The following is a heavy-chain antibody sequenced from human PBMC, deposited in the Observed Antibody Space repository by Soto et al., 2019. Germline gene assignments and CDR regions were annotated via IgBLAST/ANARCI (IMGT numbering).Heavy chain of an antibody. CDR3: AQGYADSDS. V-gene: IGHV3-23*01. CDR1: GFAFGRHA. D-gene: IGHD5-18*01. CDR2: ISNSDDTT. J-gene: IGHJ4*02. Sequence: GGSLRLSCAASGFAFGRHAMSWVRQTPGRGLEWLSSISNSDDTTYYAASVKGRFTISRDMSKSTLFLQMSSLRAEDTAVYYCAQGYADSDSRVQGTQVTVS.